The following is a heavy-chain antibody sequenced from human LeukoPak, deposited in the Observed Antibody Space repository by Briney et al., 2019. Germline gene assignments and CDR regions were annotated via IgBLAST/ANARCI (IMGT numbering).Heavy chain of an antibody. CDR1: GFTFSSYS. J-gene: IGHJ6*03. Sequence: PGGSLRLSCAASGFTFSSYSMNWVRQAPGKGLEWVSYISSSSSTIYYADSVKGRFTISRDNAKNSLYLQMNSLRAEDTAVYYCAKTPGALWFGDSDYYYMDVWGKGTTVTISS. CDR2: ISSSSSTI. CDR3: AKTPGALWFGDSDYYYMDV. V-gene: IGHV3-48*01. D-gene: IGHD3-10*01.